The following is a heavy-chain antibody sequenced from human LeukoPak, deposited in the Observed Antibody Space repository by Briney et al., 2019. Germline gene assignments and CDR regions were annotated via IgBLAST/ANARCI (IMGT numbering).Heavy chain of an antibody. CDR3: ARGGVDAFDI. CDR1: GHSLSTYG. J-gene: IGHJ3*02. Sequence: GESLKISCKGSGHSLSTYGIGWVRQMPGEGLECMGIISPGASDTRYSPSFQGRVTISLDKSINTAYLQWSSLKASDTAMYYCARGGVDAFDIWGQGTMVTVSS. D-gene: IGHD3-16*01. CDR2: ISPGASDT. V-gene: IGHV5-51*01.